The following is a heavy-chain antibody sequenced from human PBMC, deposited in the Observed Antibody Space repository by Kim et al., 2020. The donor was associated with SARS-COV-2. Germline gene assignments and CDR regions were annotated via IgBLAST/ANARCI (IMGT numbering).Heavy chain of an antibody. CDR2: ITVSGDST. J-gene: IGHJ3*02. D-gene: IGHD1-7*01. CDR1: GFTFNNYA. Sequence: GGSRRLSCAASGFTFNNYAMTWVRQAPGKGLEWVSSITVSGDSTYYADSVKGRFTISRDNSKNTLYLQLNSLRAEDTAIYDCAKMLVRTTDDIWGLGTLGSVSS. V-gene: IGHV3-23*01. CDR3: AKMLVRTTDDI.